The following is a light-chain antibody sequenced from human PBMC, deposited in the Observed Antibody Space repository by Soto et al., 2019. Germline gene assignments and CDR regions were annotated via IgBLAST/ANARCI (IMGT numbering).Light chain of an antibody. J-gene: IGLJ2*01. CDR1: SSDVGGYNS. CDR3: SSYAGSNNLV. V-gene: IGLV2-8*01. Sequence: QSALTQPPSASGSPGQSVTISCTGTSSDVGGYNSVSWYQQHPGKVPRLMIYEVSKRPSGVPDRFSGSKSVNTASLTVSGLQAEDEDDYYCSSYAGSNNLVFGGGTQLTVL. CDR2: EVS.